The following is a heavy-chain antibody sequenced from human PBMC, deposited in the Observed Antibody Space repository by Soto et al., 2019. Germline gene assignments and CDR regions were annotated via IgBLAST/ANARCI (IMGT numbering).Heavy chain of an antibody. CDR2: ISGSGGST. CDR3: ASPPEYYDYIWGSYRYTPHAPTHYFDY. CDR1: GFTFSSYA. Sequence: PGGSLRLSCAASGFTFSSYAMSWVRQAPGKGLEWVSAISGSGGSTYYADSVKGRFTISRDNSKNTLYLQMNSLRAEDTAVYYCASPPEYYDYIWGSYRYTPHAPTHYFDYWGQGTLVTVSS. V-gene: IGHV3-23*01. J-gene: IGHJ4*02. D-gene: IGHD3-16*02.